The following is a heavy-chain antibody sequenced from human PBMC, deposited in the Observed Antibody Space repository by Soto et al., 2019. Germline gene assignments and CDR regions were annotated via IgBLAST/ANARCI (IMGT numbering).Heavy chain of an antibody. V-gene: IGHV4-34*01. Sequence: SETLSLTCAVYGGSFSGYYWSWIRQPPGKGLEWIGEINHSGSTNYNPSLKSRVTISVDTSKNQFSLKLSSVTAAGTAVYYCARGRRLIIHYLTMVFTSPYYFDYWGQEPWSPSPQ. D-gene: IGHD3-10*01. CDR2: INHSGST. J-gene: IGHJ4*01. CDR3: ARGRRLIIHYLTMVFTSPYYFDY. CDR1: GGSFSGYY.